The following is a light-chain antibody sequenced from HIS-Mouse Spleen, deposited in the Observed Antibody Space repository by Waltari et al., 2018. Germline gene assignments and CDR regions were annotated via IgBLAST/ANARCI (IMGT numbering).Light chain of an antibody. Sequence: EIVMTQSPATLSVSPGERATRSCRASQSVSSNLAWYQQKPAQAPRLLIYGASTRATGIPARFSGGGSGTEFTLTISSLKSEDFAVYYCQQYNNWTPGVTFGGGTKVEIK. CDR1: QSVSSN. V-gene: IGKV3-15*01. J-gene: IGKJ4*01. CDR3: QQYNNWTPGVT. CDR2: GAS.